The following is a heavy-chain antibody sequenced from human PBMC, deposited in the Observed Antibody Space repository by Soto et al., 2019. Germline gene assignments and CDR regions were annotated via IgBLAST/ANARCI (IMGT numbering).Heavy chain of an antibody. CDR3: VKGGWLDF. J-gene: IGHJ5*01. V-gene: IGHV3-23*01. CDR2: ISDDGSRT. Sequence: EVQLLESGGGLVQPGGSLRLSCAASGFSFHTFEMSWVRQAPGRGLEWVSFISDDGSRTYYADAVKGRFTIPRDNSKYTLYLQMNSLTVDATAVYACVKGGWLDFWGQGTLVTVSS. CDR1: GFSFHTFE. D-gene: IGHD3-16*01.